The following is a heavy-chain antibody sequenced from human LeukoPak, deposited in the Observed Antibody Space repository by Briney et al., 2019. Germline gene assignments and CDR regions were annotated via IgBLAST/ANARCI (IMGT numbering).Heavy chain of an antibody. D-gene: IGHD2-2*01. Sequence: PSETLSLTCSVSGGSISSGGYSWNWIRQPPGKGLEWIGYIHSSGTAYYNPSLKSRVTISLDRSKNQFSLNLTSVTAADTAVYYCARDLGVVVPAAEIDPWGQGTLVTVSS. V-gene: IGHV4-30-2*01. CDR3: ARDLGVVVPAAEIDP. J-gene: IGHJ5*02. CDR1: GGSISSGGYS. CDR2: IHSSGTA.